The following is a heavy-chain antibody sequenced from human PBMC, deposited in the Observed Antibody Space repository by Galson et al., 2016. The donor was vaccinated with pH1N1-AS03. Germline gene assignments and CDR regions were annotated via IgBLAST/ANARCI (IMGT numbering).Heavy chain of an antibody. CDR2: IFYSGST. Sequence: SETLSLTCTVSGGSISSYYWSWIRQPPGKGLEWIGYIFYSGSTFYNASLKSRVTISVDTSKNQFSLKLRSVTAADTAVYYCARLDSSGWHSVDYWGQGNMVIVSS. D-gene: IGHD6-19*01. CDR1: GGSISSYY. CDR3: ARLDSSGWHSVDY. V-gene: IGHV4-59*08. J-gene: IGHJ4*02.